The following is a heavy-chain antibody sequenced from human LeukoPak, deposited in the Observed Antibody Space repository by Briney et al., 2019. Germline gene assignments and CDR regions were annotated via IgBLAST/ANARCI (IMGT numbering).Heavy chain of an antibody. CDR3: ARCKGGWSDHFYGMDV. J-gene: IGHJ6*02. V-gene: IGHV3-53*01. CDR2: IYSDGTT. Sequence: GGSLRLSCAASGFTFSSYSMNWVRQTPGRGLEWVSVIYSDGTTKYADSAKGRFTISRDNSKSMVYLQMDRLRAEDTAVYYCARCKGGWSDHFYGMDVWGQGTTVTVSS. CDR1: GFTFSSYS. D-gene: IGHD6-19*01.